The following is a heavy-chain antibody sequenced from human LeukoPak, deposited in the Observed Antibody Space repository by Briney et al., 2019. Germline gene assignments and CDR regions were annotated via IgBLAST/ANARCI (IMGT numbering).Heavy chain of an antibody. CDR3: AKDDAWLRFGE. CDR2: IKQDGSEK. D-gene: IGHD3-10*01. V-gene: IGHV3-7*03. Sequence: GGSLRLSCEASGFIFSSYGMHWVRQAPGKGLEWVANIKQDGSEKYYVDSVKGRFTISRDNSKNMLYLEVISLTADDTAVYYCAKDDAWLRFGEWSQGTLVTVSS. CDR1: GFIFSSYG. J-gene: IGHJ4*02.